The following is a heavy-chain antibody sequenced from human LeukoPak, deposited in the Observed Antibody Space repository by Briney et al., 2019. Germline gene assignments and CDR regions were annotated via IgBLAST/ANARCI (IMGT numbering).Heavy chain of an antibody. V-gene: IGHV4-39*01. CDR3: ARQLGVRLGEPYFDY. Sequence: KPSETLSLTCTVSGGSISSSSYYWGWIRHPPGKGLEWIGSIYYSGSTYYNPSLKSRVTISVDTSKNQFSLKLSSVTAADTAVYYCARQLGVRLGEPYFDYWGQGTLVTVSS. CDR1: GGSISSSSYY. J-gene: IGHJ4*02. CDR2: IYYSGST. D-gene: IGHD3-16*01.